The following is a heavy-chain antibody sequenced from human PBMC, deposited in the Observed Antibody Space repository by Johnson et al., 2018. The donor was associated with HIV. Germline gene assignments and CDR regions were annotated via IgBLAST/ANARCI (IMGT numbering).Heavy chain of an antibody. V-gene: IGHV3-9*01. J-gene: IGHJ3*02. CDR3: AKDIRRWGNLDAFDI. CDR2: ISWNSGSI. D-gene: IGHD3-16*01. Sequence: VQLVESGGGLVQPGRSLRLSCAASGFTFDDYGMHWVRQAPGRGLEWVSGISWNSGSIGYADSVKGRFTISRDIAKNSRDLQMDSLRADDTALYYCAKDIRRWGNLDAFDIWGQGTMVTVSS. CDR1: GFTFDDYG.